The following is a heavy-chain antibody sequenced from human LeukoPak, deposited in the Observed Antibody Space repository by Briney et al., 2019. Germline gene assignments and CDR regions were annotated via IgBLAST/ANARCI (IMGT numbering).Heavy chain of an antibody. CDR2: INHSGST. D-gene: IGHD3-16*01. CDR3: ARAVGGWGAFYI. CDR1: CEPFSGYY. V-gene: IGHV4-34*01. Sequence: PAEPLSLPCAAYCEPFSGYYWRWLRQPPGKGPECIGEINHSGSTNYNPSLKSRVTISVDTSKNQFSLELSSVTAADTAVYYCARAVGGWGAFYIWGQGTMVTVSS. J-gene: IGHJ3*02.